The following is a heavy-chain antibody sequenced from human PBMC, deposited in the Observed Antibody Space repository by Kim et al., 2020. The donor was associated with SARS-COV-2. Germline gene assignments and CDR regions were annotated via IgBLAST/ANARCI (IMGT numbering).Heavy chain of an antibody. Sequence: NFAQKLQGRVTMTTDTSTSTAYMELRSLRSGDPAVYYCARDAGYSSHFDYWGQGTLVTVSS. CDR3: ARDAGYSSHFDY. V-gene: IGHV1-18*01. J-gene: IGHJ4*02. D-gene: IGHD5-18*01.